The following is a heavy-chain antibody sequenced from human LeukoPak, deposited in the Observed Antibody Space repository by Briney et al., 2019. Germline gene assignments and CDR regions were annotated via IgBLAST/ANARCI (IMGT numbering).Heavy chain of an antibody. D-gene: IGHD2-2*02. Sequence: GSLRLSCAASGFTFISYSMNWVRQAPGKGLEWVSYISSSSSTIYYADSVKGRFTISRDNAKNSLYLQMNSLRAEDTAVYYCARESCSSTSCYTETGIDYWGQGTLVTVSS. J-gene: IGHJ4*02. CDR3: ARESCSSTSCYTETGIDY. CDR2: ISSSSSTI. CDR1: GFTFISYS. V-gene: IGHV3-48*01.